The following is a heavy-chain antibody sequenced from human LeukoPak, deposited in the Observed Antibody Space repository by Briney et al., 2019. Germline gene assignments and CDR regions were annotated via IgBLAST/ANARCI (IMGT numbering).Heavy chain of an antibody. D-gene: IGHD6-19*01. J-gene: IGHJ3*02. V-gene: IGHV3-9*01. Sequence: GGSLRLSCAASGFTFDDYAMHWVRQAPGKGLEWVSGISWNSGSIGYADSVKGRFTISRDNAKNSLYLQMNSLRAEDTALYYCAKDMSGSGGGWYDSLGGAFDIWGQGTMVTVSS. CDR2: ISWNSGSI. CDR1: GFTFDDYA. CDR3: AKDMSGSGGGWYDSLGGAFDI.